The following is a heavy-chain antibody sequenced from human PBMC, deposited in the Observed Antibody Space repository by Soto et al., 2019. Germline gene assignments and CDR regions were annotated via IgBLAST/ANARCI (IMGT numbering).Heavy chain of an antibody. D-gene: IGHD1-26*01. CDR1: RGSINSGDYF. V-gene: IGHV4-30-4*01. J-gene: IGHJ5*02. CDR2: TYYDGTT. Sequence: KTXETLSLTCSVSRGSINSGDYFWSWIRQAPGKGLEWIGYTYYDGTTYYSPSLKRRVTVSVDTPKNKFFLKVNSVTAADTAVYYCGRVGRRDGNSSPGRFETWGQGIPVTVSS. CDR3: GRVGRRDGNSSPGRFET.